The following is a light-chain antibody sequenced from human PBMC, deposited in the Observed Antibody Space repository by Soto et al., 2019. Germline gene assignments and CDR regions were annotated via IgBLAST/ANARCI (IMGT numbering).Light chain of an antibody. CDR1: SGHSNNI. CDR2: LEGSGSY. CDR3: ETWDSNTRV. Sequence: QLVLTQSSSASASLGSSVKLTCTLNSGHSNNIIAWHQQQPGKAPRYLMRLEGSGSYNKGSGVPDRFSGSSSGADRYLTISDLQFEDEADYYCETWDSNTRVYGGGTKLTVL. J-gene: IGLJ3*02. V-gene: IGLV4-60*02.